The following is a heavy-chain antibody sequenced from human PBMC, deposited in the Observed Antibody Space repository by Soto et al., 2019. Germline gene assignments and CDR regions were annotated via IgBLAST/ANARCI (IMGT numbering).Heavy chain of an antibody. CDR2: VSNSGGST. CDR3: TKIRGALRFLDY. D-gene: IGHD3-16*01. Sequence: PGGSLRLSCAASGFTFSTISMSWVRQAPGRGLEWVSSVSNSGGSTYYADSVKGRFSVSRDNSKNSLYLQMNSLRAEDTAVYYCTKIRGALRFLDYWGQGTLVTVSS. J-gene: IGHJ4*02. V-gene: IGHV3-23*01. CDR1: GFTFSTIS.